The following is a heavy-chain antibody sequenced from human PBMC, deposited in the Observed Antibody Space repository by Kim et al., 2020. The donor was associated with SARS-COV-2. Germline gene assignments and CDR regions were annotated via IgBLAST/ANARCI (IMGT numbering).Heavy chain of an antibody. J-gene: IGHJ4*02. D-gene: IGHD4-17*01. V-gene: IGHV1-3*01. CDR3: ARARYGDYLRLFDY. Sequence: SRKFQGRVTITRDTSASTTDMELSGLRSEDTAVYYCARARYGDYLRLFDYWGQGTLVTVSS.